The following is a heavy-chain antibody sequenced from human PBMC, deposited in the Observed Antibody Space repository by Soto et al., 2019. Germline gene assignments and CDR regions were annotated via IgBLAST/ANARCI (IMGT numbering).Heavy chain of an antibody. J-gene: IGHJ4*02. CDR2: ISSDGSIQ. CDR3: AKETHSRGYGSYFDY. CDR1: GVIFSNYG. D-gene: IGHD3-22*01. Sequence: QVHLVESGGGVVQPGRSLRLSCTASGVIFSNYGMQWVRQAPGKGLEWVAVISSDGSIQYYADSVKGRFTISRDNSKNTFYLQMNSLTAEDTAVYFCAKETHSRGYGSYFDYWGQGTLVTVSS. V-gene: IGHV3-30*18.